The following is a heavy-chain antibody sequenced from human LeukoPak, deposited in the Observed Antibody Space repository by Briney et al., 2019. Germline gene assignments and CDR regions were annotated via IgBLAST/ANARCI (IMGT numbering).Heavy chain of an antibody. CDR1: GFTFSSYA. CDR2: ISSNGGST. CDR3: TTDRHSNSYYYYYYMDV. V-gene: IGHV3-64*01. J-gene: IGHJ6*03. Sequence: GGSLRLSCAASGFTFSSYAMHWVRQAPGKGLEYVSAISSNGGSTYYANSVKGRFTISRDNSKNTLYLQMNSLKTEDTAVYYCTTDRHSNSYYYYYYMDVWGKGTTVTVSS. D-gene: IGHD4-11*01.